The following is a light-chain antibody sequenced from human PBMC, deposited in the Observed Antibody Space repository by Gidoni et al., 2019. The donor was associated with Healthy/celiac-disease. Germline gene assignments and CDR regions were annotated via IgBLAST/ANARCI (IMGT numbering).Light chain of an antibody. CDR3: QSYDSSLSGVV. Sequence: QSVLTQPPSVSGAPGPRVTISCTGSSSNSGAGYDVHWYQQLPGTAPKLLIYGNSNRPSGVPDRFSGSKSGTSASLAITGLQAEDEADYYCQSYDSSLSGVVFGGGTKLTVL. J-gene: IGLJ2*01. CDR1: SSNSGAGYD. V-gene: IGLV1-40*01. CDR2: GNS.